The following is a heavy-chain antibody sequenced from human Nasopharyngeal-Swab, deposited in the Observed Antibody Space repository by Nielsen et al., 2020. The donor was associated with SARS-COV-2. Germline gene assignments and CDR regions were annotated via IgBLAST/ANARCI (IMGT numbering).Heavy chain of an antibody. CDR2: IKSKTDGGTT. CDR3: ARAAVKYEYLTGYSWSYHYYGMDV. Sequence: GGSLRLSCAASGFTFSNAWMNWVRQAPGKGLEWVGRIKSKTDGGTTDYAAPVKGRFTISRDDSKNTLYLQMNSLRAEDTAVYYCARAAVKYEYLTGYSWSYHYYGMDVWGQGTTVTVSS. V-gene: IGHV3-15*07. J-gene: IGHJ6*02. CDR1: GFTFSNAW. D-gene: IGHD3-9*01.